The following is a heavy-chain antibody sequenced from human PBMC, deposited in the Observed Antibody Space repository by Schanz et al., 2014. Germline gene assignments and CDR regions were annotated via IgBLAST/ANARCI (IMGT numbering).Heavy chain of an antibody. D-gene: IGHD6-13*01. CDR2: IRSSSTPI. CDR3: ARDQGYTTSWHIFDL. V-gene: IGHV3-48*01. J-gene: IGHJ4*02. Sequence: EVQLLESGGGLVQPGGSLRLSCAASGFTFSDYSMNWVRQAPGKGPEWVSYIRSSSTPIYYADSVKGRFTISRDNAKNSLYLQMNSLRAEDTAVYHCARDQGYTTSWHIFDLWGQGTLVTVSS. CDR1: GFTFSDYS.